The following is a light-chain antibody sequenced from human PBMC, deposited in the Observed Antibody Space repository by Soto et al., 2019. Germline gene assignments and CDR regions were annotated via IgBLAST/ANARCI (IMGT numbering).Light chain of an antibody. CDR2: GAS. V-gene: IGKV3-15*01. CDR3: QQYFNWPLTWT. J-gene: IGKJ1*01. Sequence: EIVLTQSPATLSVSAGGTVTLSCRASQSIRTNVAWYQQIPGQAPRLLVYGASTRATGVPARFSGSGSGIEFTLTISSLQSEDSAFYYCQQYFNWPLTWTFGHGTKV. CDR1: QSIRTN.